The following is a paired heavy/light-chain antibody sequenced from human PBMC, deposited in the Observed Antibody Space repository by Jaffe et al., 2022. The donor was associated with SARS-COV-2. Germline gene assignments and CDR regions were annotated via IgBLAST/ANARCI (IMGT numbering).Heavy chain of an antibody. CDR1: GFTFSSYA. CDR2: LSGSGGST. Sequence: EVQLLESGGGLVQPGGSLRLSCAASGFTFSSYAMSWVRQAPGKGLEWVSSLSGSGGSTYYADSVKGRFTISRDNSKNTLYLQMNSLRAEDTAVYYCAKVPYYYDSSGYYYPAWFDPWGQGTLVTVSS. CDR3: AKVPYYYDSSGYYYPAWFDP. V-gene: IGHV3-23*01. J-gene: IGHJ5*02. D-gene: IGHD3-22*01.
Light chain of an antibody. Sequence: QSALTQPPSVSGSPGQSVTISCTGTSSDVGSYNRVSWYQQPPGTAPKLLIYEVSNRPSGVPDRFSGSKSGNTASLTISGLQAEDEADYYCSSYASSSTFPYVFGTGTKVTVL. V-gene: IGLV2-18*02. J-gene: IGLJ1*01. CDR3: SSYASSSTFPYV. CDR2: EVS. CDR1: SSDVGSYNR.